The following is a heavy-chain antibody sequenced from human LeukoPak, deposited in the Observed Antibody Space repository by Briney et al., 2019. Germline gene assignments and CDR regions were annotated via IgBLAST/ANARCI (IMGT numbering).Heavy chain of an antibody. CDR2: IHDSGTT. Sequence: SETLSLTCTVSGDSISSYYWSWIRQPPGKGLEWIGYIHDSGTTNYSPSLKSRVTISLDTSKNQFSLKLSSVTAADTAVYYCARVPSGTVDPSTYGVIDSWGQGTLVTVSS. CDR1: GDSISSYY. D-gene: IGHD2-8*01. V-gene: IGHV4-59*12. J-gene: IGHJ4*02. CDR3: ARVPSGTVDPSTYGVIDS.